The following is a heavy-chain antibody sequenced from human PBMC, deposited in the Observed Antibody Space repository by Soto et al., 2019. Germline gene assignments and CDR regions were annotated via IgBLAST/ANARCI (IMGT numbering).Heavy chain of an antibody. J-gene: IGHJ4*02. CDR3: ARALSGDYVTD. CDR2: VSYSGET. V-gene: IGHV4-30-4*01. Sequence: QVQLQESGPGLVKTSQTLSLTCTVFGGSVSSGDDYWSWIRQPPGKGLEWIGSVSYSGETYYNPSLKSRIALFVDTAMNQFSLRVSSVTDADTAVYYCARALSGDYVTDWGQGTLVTVSS. CDR1: GGSVSSGDDY. D-gene: IGHD4-17*01.